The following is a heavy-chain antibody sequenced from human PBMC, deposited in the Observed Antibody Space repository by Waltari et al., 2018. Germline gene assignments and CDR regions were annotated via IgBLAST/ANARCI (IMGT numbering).Heavy chain of an antibody. D-gene: IGHD7-27*01. CDR3: AKDNWGLPGGIDGFDV. V-gene: IGHV3-7*01. CDR1: GFTFSTHG. Sequence: EVQLVESGGDLVRPGGSLRRSCEASGFTFSTHGMSWGRQAPGKGLEWVADIRQDGGEERYLASVRGRFIISRDNAKNSVFLQMDSLRAEDTALYYCAKDNWGLPGGIDGFDVWGQGTMVTVSS. CDR2: IRQDGGEE. J-gene: IGHJ3*01.